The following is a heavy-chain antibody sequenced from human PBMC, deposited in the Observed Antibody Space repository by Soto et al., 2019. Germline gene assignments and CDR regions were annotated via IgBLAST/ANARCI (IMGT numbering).Heavy chain of an antibody. D-gene: IGHD6-19*01. V-gene: IGHV4-34*01. CDR2: INHSGST. Sequence: PSETLSLTCAVYGGSFSGYYWSWIRQPPGKGLEWIGEINHSGSTNYNPSLKSRVTISVDTSKNQFSLKLSSVTAADTAVYYCARVSAVALSNNWFDPWGQGTLVTVSS. J-gene: IGHJ5*02. CDR1: GGSFSGYY. CDR3: ARVSAVALSNNWFDP.